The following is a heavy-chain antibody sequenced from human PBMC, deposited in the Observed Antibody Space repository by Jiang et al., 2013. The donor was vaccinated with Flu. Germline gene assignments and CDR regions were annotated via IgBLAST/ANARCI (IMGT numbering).Heavy chain of an antibody. J-gene: IGHJ4*02. D-gene: IGHD3-22*01. Sequence: YWSWSGSPPEGTGXGWPYPYHGSTNYNPSLESRVTISRDLSKNHFSLTLDSVTAADTAVYYCARDGNYYYYDSSGFLFDYWGQGALVTVSS. CDR1: Y. V-gene: IGHV4-61*09. CDR3: ARDGNYYYYDSSGFLFDY. CDR2: PYHGST.